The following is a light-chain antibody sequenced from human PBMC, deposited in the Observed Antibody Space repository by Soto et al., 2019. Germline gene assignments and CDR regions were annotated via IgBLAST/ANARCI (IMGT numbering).Light chain of an antibody. Sequence: EIVLTQSPGTLSLSPGERATLSCRASQSVSSSYFAWYQQKPGQAPRLLIYGASGRATGIPDRFSGSGSGTDFTLTISRLEPEDFAVYYCQQYGSSPPFTFGPGTKVDIK. CDR2: GAS. J-gene: IGKJ3*01. CDR3: QQYGSSPPFT. CDR1: QSVSSSY. V-gene: IGKV3-20*01.